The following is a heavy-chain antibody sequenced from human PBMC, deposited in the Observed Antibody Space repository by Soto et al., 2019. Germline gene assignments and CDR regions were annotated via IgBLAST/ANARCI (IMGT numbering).Heavy chain of an antibody. CDR2: ISSSSSYI. CDR1: GFTFSSYS. J-gene: IGHJ4*02. Sequence: EVQLVESGGGLVKPGGSLRLSCAASGFTFSSYSMNWVRQAPGKGLEWFSSISSSSSYIYYEDSVKGRFTISRDNDKNSLYLQRNSLRSEDTALYYCARKYLSGTGFDYWGPGTLVTVSS. V-gene: IGHV3-21*01. CDR3: ARKYLSGTGFDY. D-gene: IGHD1-1*01.